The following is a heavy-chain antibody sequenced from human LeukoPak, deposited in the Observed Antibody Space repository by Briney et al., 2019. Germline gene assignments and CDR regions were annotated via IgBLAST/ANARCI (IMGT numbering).Heavy chain of an antibody. J-gene: IGHJ4*02. V-gene: IGHV3-23*01. CDR3: AKSPSGGYYYFDC. Sequence: GGSLRLSCAASGFTVSSNYMSWVRQAPGKGLEWVSTISGSGGATYYADSVKGRSTISRDNSKNTLYLQMNSLRAEDTAVYYCAKSPSGGYYYFDCWGQGTLVTVSS. CDR2: ISGSGGAT. CDR1: GFTVSSNY. D-gene: IGHD3-3*01.